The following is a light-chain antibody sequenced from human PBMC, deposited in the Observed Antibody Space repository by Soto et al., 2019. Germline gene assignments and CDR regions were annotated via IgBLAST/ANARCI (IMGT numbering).Light chain of an antibody. J-gene: IGLJ3*02. V-gene: IGLV2-11*01. CDR3: CSHAGSDTCV. Sequence: QSALTQPRSVSGSPGQSVTISCTGTSSDVGGYEYVSWYQQDQGKAPQLMIYDVNKRPSGVPDRFSGSKSGNTASLTIAGFEAGDGTLQCCCSHAGSDTCVFGGGTKL. CDR2: DVN. CDR1: SSDVGGYEY.